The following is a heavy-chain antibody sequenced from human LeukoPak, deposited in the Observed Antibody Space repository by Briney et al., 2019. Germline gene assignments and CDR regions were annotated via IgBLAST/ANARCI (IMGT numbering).Heavy chain of an antibody. J-gene: IGHJ5*02. V-gene: IGHV1-8*01. CDR1: GYTFTSYD. CDR3: ARVRTPGNWFDP. Sequence: ASVKVSCKASGYTFTSYDINWVRLATGQGLEWMGWMNPNSGNTGYAQKFQGRVTMTRNTSISTAYMELSSLRSEDTAVYYCARVRTPGNWFDPWGQGTLVTVSS. CDR2: MNPNSGNT.